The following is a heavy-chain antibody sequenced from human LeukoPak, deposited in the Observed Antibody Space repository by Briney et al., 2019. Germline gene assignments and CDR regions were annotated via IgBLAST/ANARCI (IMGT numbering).Heavy chain of an antibody. V-gene: IGHV4-59*08. J-gene: IGHJ3*02. CDR2: ISYRGST. CDR1: GDSINRHY. CDR3: ATNAGPAALDAIDI. Sequence: PSETLSLTCTVSGDSINRHYWSWIRRTPGTGLERIGYISYRGSTNYNPSLKSRVTMSVDTSNNQFSLRLSSVTAADTAVYYCATNAGPAALDAIDIWGQGTIVIVSS. D-gene: IGHD2-2*01.